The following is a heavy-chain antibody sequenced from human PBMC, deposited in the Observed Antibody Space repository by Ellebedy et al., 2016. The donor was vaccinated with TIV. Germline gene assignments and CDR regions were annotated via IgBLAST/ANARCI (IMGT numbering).Heavy chain of an antibody. J-gene: IGHJ6*02. CDR3: VRDGAYGDYAHGYYGMDG. D-gene: IGHD3-16*01. CDR2: INQDGSRI. CDR1: GFTFNSYW. Sequence: GESLKISCAASGFTFNSYWMSWVRQAPGKGLEWVANINQDGSRIYYVDSVKGRFTISRDNAKNSVYLRMNTLRVEDTAVYHCVRDGAYGDYAHGYYGMDGWGQGTTVTVSS. V-gene: IGHV3-7*03.